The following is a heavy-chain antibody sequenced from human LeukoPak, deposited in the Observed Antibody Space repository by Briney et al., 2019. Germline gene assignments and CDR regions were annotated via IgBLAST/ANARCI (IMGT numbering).Heavy chain of an antibody. V-gene: IGHV1-69*13. CDR1: GGTFSSYA. D-gene: IGHD7-27*01. Sequence: SVTVSCKASGGTFSSYAISWVRQAPGQGLEWMGGVIPIFGTANYAQKFQGRVTITADESTSTAYMELSSLRSEDTAVYYCARVKGLGIGRAFDIWGQGTMVTVSS. CDR3: ARVKGLGIGRAFDI. J-gene: IGHJ3*02. CDR2: VIPIFGTA.